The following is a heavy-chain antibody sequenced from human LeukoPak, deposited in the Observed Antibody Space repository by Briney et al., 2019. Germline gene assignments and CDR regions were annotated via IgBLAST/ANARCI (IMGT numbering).Heavy chain of an antibody. CDR2: ISGSGGST. Sequence: GGSLRLSCAASGFTFDDYAMHWVRQAPGKGLEWVSAISGSGGSTYYADSVKGRFTISRDNSKNTLYLQMNSLRAEDTAVYYCARDLRQWLAKYYYGMDVWGQGTTVTVSS. CDR1: GFTFDDYA. CDR3: ARDLRQWLAKYYYGMDV. V-gene: IGHV3-23*01. D-gene: IGHD6-19*01. J-gene: IGHJ6*02.